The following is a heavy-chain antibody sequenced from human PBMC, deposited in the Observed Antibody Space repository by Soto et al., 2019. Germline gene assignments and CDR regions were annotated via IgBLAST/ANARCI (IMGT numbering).Heavy chain of an antibody. D-gene: IGHD3-16*01. CDR2: INSDGSST. J-gene: IGHJ4*02. Sequence: GGSLGLSCAASGFNFSSYWMHWVRQAPGKGLVWVSRINSDGSSTSYADSVKGRFTISRDNAKNTLYLQMNSLRAEDTAVYYCARLSMMSPYFDYWGQGTQVTVSS. CDR1: GFNFSSYW. V-gene: IGHV3-74*01. CDR3: ARLSMMSPYFDY.